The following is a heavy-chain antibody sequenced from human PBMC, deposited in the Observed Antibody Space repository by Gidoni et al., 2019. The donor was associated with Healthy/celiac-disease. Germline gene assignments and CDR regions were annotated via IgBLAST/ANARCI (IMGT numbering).Heavy chain of an antibody. Sequence: QVQLVESGGGVVQPGRSLRPSCSASGFPFGSYARHWVRQAPGKGLEWVAVISYYGSNKYYADSVKGRFTISRDNSKNTLYLQMNSLRAEDTAVYYCARDYRRGSLTGTYFDYWGQGTLVTVSS. J-gene: IGHJ4*02. CDR3: ARDYRRGSLTGTYFDY. V-gene: IGHV3-30-3*01. CDR1: GFPFGSYA. D-gene: IGHD3-9*01. CDR2: ISYYGSNK.